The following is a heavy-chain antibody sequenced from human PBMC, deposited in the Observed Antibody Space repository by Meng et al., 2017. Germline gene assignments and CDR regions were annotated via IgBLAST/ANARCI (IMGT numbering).Heavy chain of an antibody. CDR1: GESFSGDY. V-gene: IGHV4-34*01. D-gene: IGHD2/OR15-2a*01. Sequence: QFQLKQCGEVLLQPSGTLSLACAVYGESFSGDYCSWIRQPPGKVLERIGEINHSGSTNYNPSLKSRVTISVDTSKNQFSLKLSSVTAADTAVYYCARVGSFLRDYWGQGTLVTVSS. CDR2: INHSGST. J-gene: IGHJ4*02. CDR3: ARVGSFLRDY.